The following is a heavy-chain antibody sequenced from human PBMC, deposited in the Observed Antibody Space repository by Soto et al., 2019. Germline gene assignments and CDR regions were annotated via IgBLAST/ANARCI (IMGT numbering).Heavy chain of an antibody. J-gene: IGHJ4*02. Sequence: QVQLVHSGAEVKKPGASVKVSCEASGYSFTSYYMHWVRQAPGQGLEWMAMINPLDGSTTYAQKFQDSATVIRDTSRRIVYMEVSSLRFGDTAAYYCARGSAVLTAVLAYWGQGTLITVSS. CDR3: ARGSAVLTAVLAY. CDR1: GYSFTSYY. CDR2: INPLDGST. D-gene: IGHD2-21*02. V-gene: IGHV1-46*01.